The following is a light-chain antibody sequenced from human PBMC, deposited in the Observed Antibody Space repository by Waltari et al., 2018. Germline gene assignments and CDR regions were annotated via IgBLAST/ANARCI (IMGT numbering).Light chain of an antibody. J-gene: IGLJ3*02. CDR1: SSDIGNFHY. V-gene: IGLV2-14*03. CDR2: DVT. CDR3: ASFTKNTDTLWV. Sequence: QSALTQPASVSGSPGQSITISCTGTSSDIGNFHYVPWYQQHPDKAPKLIIYDVTNRPSGISNRFSASKSGNTASLSISGLQAEDEADYYCASFTKNTDTLWVFGGGTRLTVL.